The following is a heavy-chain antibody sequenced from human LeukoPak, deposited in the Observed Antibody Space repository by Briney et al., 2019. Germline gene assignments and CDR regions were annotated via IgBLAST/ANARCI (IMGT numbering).Heavy chain of an antibody. CDR3: ARDLIVGTTYFDY. D-gene: IGHD1-26*01. CDR2: ISHDGSDT. Sequence: GGSLRLSCAASGFTFSSFAFHWVRQAPGKGLEWVAVISHDGSDTFYADSVKGRFTISRDNSKNTLYLQMNSLRAEDTAVYYCARDLIVGTTYFDYWGQGTLVTVSS. V-gene: IGHV3-30-3*01. CDR1: GFTFSSFA. J-gene: IGHJ4*02.